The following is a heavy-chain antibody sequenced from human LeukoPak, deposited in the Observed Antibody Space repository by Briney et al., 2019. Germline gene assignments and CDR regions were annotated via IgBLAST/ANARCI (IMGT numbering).Heavy chain of an antibody. V-gene: IGHV4-34*01. Sequence: GSLRLSCAASGFTFSSYGMSWVRQAPGKGLELIGEINHSGSTNYNPSLKSRVTISLDMSRNQFSLKLSSVTAADTAVYYCARGGLSYYHGSASFDYWGQGTLVTVSS. D-gene: IGHD3-10*01. J-gene: IGHJ4*02. CDR3: ARGGLSYYHGSASFDY. CDR2: INHSGST. CDR1: GFTFSSYG.